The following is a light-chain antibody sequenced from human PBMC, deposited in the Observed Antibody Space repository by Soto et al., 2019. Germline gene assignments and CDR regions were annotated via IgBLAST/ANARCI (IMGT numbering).Light chain of an antibody. CDR3: QQRSSWPRIT. Sequence: EIVLTQSPATLSSSPGETATLSCRASQSVSSYLAWYQQKPGQAPRLLIYDASNRATGIPARFSGSGSGTDFTLTINSLQSEDFAIYYCQQRSSWPRITFGQGTRLEIK. CDR1: QSVSSY. J-gene: IGKJ5*01. V-gene: IGKV3-11*01. CDR2: DAS.